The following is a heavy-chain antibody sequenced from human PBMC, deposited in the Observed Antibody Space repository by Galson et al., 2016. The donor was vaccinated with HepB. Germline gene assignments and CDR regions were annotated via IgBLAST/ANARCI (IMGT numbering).Heavy chain of an antibody. D-gene: IGHD6-19*01. CDR3: ASRPTDRWLAPYDD. V-gene: IGHV3-23*01. CDR1: GSTFSDCA. J-gene: IGHJ4*02. CDR2: ISGSGDRT. Sequence: SLRLSCAASGSTFSDCAMSWVRQTPGKGLEWVSGISGSGDRTYYADSVKGRFTVSRDNSKNTLYLQMNSLRVEDTAVYYCASRPTDRWLAPYDDWGQGSLVTVSS.